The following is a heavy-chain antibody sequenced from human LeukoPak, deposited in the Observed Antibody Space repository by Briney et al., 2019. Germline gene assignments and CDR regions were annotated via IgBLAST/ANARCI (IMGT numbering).Heavy chain of an antibody. CDR1: GYTFISYD. J-gene: IGHJ4*02. V-gene: IGHV1-8*01. D-gene: IGHD6-13*01. Sequence: ASVKVSCKASGYTFISYDINWVRQATGQGFEWMGWMNPNSGNTGYAQKFQGRVTMTRNTSISTAYMELSSLRSEDTAVYYCAREYSDMDSSSWSDIDYWGQGTLVTVSS. CDR3: AREYSDMDSSSWSDIDY. CDR2: MNPNSGNT.